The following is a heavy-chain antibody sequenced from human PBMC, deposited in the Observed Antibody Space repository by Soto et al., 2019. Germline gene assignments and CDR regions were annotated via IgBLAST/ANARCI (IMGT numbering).Heavy chain of an antibody. CDR2: IIPIFGTA. Sequence: QVQLVQSGAEVKKPGSSVKVSCKASGGTFSSYAISWVRQAPGQGLEWMGGIIPIFGTANYAQKFQGRVTITADEATSTAYLELSSLRSEDTAVYYCARPRNEATLDAFDIWGQGTMVTVSS. D-gene: IGHD1-26*01. CDR3: ARPRNEATLDAFDI. J-gene: IGHJ3*02. CDR1: GGTFSSYA. V-gene: IGHV1-69*01.